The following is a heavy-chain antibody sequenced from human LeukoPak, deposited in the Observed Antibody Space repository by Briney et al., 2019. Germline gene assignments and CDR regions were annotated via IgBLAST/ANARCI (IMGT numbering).Heavy chain of an antibody. CDR1: GGSISNYY. CDR2: IYYSGST. CDR3: ARGDDWFDP. Sequence: PSETLSLTCTVSGGSISNYYWSWIRQPPGKGLEWIGYIYYSGSTNYNPSLKSRVSMSVDTSKNQFSLKLRSVTAADTAVYYCARGDDWFDPWGQEPWSPFPQ. J-gene: IGHJ5*02. V-gene: IGHV4-59*01.